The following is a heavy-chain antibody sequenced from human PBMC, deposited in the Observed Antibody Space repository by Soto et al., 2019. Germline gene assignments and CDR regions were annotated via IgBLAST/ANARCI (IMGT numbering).Heavy chain of an antibody. CDR3: VREVAPRGFDP. Sequence: SQTLSLTCAISGDSVSSNSALWNWIRQSPSRGLEWLGRTYYRSKWYSDYAVSVKGRITINPDTSKSQFSLQLNSVAPEDTAVYYCVREVAPRGFDPWGQGTLVTVSS. CDR2: TYYRSKWYS. CDR1: GDSVSSNSAL. V-gene: IGHV6-1*01. D-gene: IGHD2-21*01. J-gene: IGHJ5*02.